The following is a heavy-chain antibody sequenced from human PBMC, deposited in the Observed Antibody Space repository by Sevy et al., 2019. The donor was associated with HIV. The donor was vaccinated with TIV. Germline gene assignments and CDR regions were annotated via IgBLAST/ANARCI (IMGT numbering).Heavy chain of an antibody. Sequence: GGSLRLSCAASGFTFSFYAMTWVRQAPGKGLEWVSTISGSGGSTYYADSVKGRFTISRDNSKNTLYLQMNSLRAEETAVHYWAKDHENSWFDPWGKGTLVTAST. CDR1: GFTFSFYA. J-gene: IGHJ5*02. CDR2: ISGSGGST. V-gene: IGHV3-23*01. CDR3: AKDHENSWFDP.